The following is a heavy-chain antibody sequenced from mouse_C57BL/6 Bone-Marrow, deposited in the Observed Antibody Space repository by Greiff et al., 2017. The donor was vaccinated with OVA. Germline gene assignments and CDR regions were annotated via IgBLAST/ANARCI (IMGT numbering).Heavy chain of an antibody. CDR1: GFTFSDYG. Sequence: EVMLVESGGGLVKPGGSLKLSCAASGFTFSDYGMHWVRQAPEKGLEWVAYISSGSSTIYSADTVKGRFTISRDNAKNTLFLQVTSLWSEDTAMYYCARRGYYGSHWYFDVWGTGTTVTVAS. V-gene: IGHV5-17*01. CDR3: ARRGYYGSHWYFDV. D-gene: IGHD1-1*01. CDR2: ISSGSSTI. J-gene: IGHJ1*03.